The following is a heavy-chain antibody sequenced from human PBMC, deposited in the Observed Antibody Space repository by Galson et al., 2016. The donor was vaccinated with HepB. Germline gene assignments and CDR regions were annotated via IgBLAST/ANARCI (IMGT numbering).Heavy chain of an antibody. D-gene: IGHD5-18*01. CDR1: GFTFGTYV. V-gene: IGHV3-23*01. CDR3: TKGGDNYFDY. Sequence: SLRLSCAASGFTFGTYVMTWVRQAPGKGLEWVSSISGSGGRISYADSVKGRFTVSRDNSNNTLYLQMNSLRAEDTAVYYCTKGGDNYFDYWGQGTLVTVAS. CDR2: ISGSGGRI. J-gene: IGHJ4*02.